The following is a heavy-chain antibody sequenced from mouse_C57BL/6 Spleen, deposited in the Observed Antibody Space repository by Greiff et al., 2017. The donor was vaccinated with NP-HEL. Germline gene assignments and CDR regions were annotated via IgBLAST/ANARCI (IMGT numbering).Heavy chain of an antibody. D-gene: IGHD2-4*01. V-gene: IGHV1-80*01. Sequence: VQLQQSGAELVKPGASVKISCKASGYAFSSYWMNWVKQRPGKGLEWIGQIYPGDGDTNYNGKFKGKATLTADKSSSTAYMQLSSLTSEDSAVYFCARDRDDYDPYAMDYWGQGTSVTVSS. CDR2: IYPGDGDT. J-gene: IGHJ4*01. CDR3: ARDRDDYDPYAMDY. CDR1: GYAFSSYW.